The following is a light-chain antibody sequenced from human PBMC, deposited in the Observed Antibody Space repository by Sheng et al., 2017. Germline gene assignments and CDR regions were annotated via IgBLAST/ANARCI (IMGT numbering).Light chain of an antibody. CDR3: QQYNSYPT. V-gene: IGKV1-5*03. Sequence: DNQMTQSPSTLSASVGDRVTITCRASQSISSWLAWYQQKPGKAPKLLIYKASSLESGVPSRFTGSGSGTEFTLTISSLQPDDFATYYCQQYNSYPTFGQGTKLEI. J-gene: IGKJ2*01. CDR1: QSISSW. CDR2: KAS.